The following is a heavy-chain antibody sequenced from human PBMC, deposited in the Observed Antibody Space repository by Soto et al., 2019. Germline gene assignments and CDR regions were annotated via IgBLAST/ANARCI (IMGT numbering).Heavy chain of an antibody. D-gene: IGHD3-22*01. CDR2: IYWDDDK. Sequence: QITLKESGPTLVKPTQTLTLTCTFSGFSLTTTGVGVAWIRQPPGKALEWLALIYWDDDKRYRPSLKSRLTITKDTSRNQVVLTMTNMDPVDTATYYCTHRPSYRSGYDYWGQGTLVTVSP. CDR1: GFSLTTTGVG. CDR3: THRPSYRSGYDY. V-gene: IGHV2-5*02. J-gene: IGHJ4*02.